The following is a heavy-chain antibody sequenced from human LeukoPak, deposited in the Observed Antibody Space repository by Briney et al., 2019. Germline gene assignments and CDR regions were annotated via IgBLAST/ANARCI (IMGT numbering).Heavy chain of an antibody. CDR1: GGTFSSYA. D-gene: IGHD3-10*01. Sequence: SVKVSCKASGGTFSSYAISWVRQVPGLGREWMGRIIPILGIANYAQKFQGRVTITADKSTSTAHMELSTLRSEDTAVYCCARDRNTLVLGVRPTLYYWGRGTLVSVSS. J-gene: IGHJ4*02. CDR2: IIPILGIA. V-gene: IGHV1-69*04. CDR3: ARDRNTLVLGVRPTLYY.